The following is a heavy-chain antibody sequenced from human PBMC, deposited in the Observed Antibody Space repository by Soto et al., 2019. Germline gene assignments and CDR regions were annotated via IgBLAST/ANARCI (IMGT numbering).Heavy chain of an antibody. CDR2: ISSSSSYT. CDR3: ARTQDKAGPAAIIWFDP. V-gene: IGHV3-11*06. J-gene: IGHJ5*02. CDR1: GFTFSDYY. D-gene: IGHD2-2*02. Sequence: QVQLVESGGGLVKPGGSLRLSCAASGFTFSDYYMSWIRQAPGKGLEWVSYISSSSSYTNYADSVKGRFTISRDNAKNSLYLQMNSLRAEDTAVYYCARTQDKAGPAAIIWFDPWGQGTLVTVSS.